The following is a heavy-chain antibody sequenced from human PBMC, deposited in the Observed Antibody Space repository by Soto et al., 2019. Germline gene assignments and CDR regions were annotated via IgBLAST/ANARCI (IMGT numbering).Heavy chain of an antibody. CDR2: ISGSGGST. CDR1: GFTFSSYA. CDR3: TREGAAHEY. J-gene: IGHJ4*02. Sequence: GGSLRLSCAASGFTFSSYAMSWVRQAPGKGLEWVSAISGSGGSTYYADSVKGRFTISRDDSEKTAYLQMNSLKTEDTAVYYCTREGAAHEYWGQGTLGTVSS. D-gene: IGHD1-26*01. V-gene: IGHV3-23*01.